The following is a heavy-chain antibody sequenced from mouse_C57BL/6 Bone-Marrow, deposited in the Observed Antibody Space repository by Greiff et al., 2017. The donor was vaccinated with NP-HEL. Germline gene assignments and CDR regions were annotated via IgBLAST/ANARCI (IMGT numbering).Heavy chain of an antibody. Sequence: VQLQQPGAELVKPGASVKMSCKASGYTFTSYWITWVKQRPGQGLEWIGDIYPGSGSTNYNEKFKSKATLTVDTSSSTAYMQLSSLTSEDSAVYYCARAEDGYQYYFDYWGQGTTLTVSS. D-gene: IGHD2-3*01. J-gene: IGHJ2*01. V-gene: IGHV1-55*01. CDR1: GYTFTSYW. CDR3: ARAEDGYQYYFDY. CDR2: IYPGSGST.